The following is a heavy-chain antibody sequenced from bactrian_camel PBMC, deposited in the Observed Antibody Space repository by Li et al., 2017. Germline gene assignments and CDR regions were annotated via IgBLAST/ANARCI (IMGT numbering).Heavy chain of an antibody. J-gene: IGHJ4*01. CDR1: LFTFPY. D-gene: IGHD6*01. CDR2: VDDVGRRS. V-gene: IGHV3S40*01. Sequence: VQLVESGGGLVQPGGSLRLSCASSLFTFPYMTWFRQVPGRERQGVAVVDDVGRRSYADSVKGRFTISQDHAKNTVYLQMSSLKPEDTAVYYCAADLWGSTCREQDQGTQVTVS.